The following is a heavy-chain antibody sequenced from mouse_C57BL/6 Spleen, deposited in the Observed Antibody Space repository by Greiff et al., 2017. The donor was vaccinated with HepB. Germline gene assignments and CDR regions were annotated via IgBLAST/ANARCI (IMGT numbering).Heavy chain of an antibody. D-gene: IGHD2-12*01. CDR3: ARTLYSAYAMDY. Sequence: QVQLQQPGAELVMPGASVKLSCKASGYTFTSYWMHWVKQRPGQGLEWIGEIDPSDSYTNYNQKFKGKSTLTVDKSSSTAYMQLSSLTSEDSAVYYCARTLYSAYAMDYWGQGTSVTVSS. J-gene: IGHJ4*01. V-gene: IGHV1-69*01. CDR2: IDPSDSYT. CDR1: GYTFTSYW.